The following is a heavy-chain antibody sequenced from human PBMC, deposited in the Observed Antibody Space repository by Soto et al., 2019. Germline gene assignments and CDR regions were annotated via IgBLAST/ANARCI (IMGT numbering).Heavy chain of an antibody. V-gene: IGHV5-51*01. CDR2: IYPGDSDS. Sequence: GESLKISCKGSGYSFTTYWIGWVRQMPGKGLEWMGIIYPGDSDSRYSPSFQGQVTISVDKSITTAYLQWSSLRASDTAMYYCARIGDYGSGSYPYFDYWGQGTLVTVSS. D-gene: IGHD3-10*01. CDR1: GYSFTTYW. CDR3: ARIGDYGSGSYPYFDY. J-gene: IGHJ4*02.